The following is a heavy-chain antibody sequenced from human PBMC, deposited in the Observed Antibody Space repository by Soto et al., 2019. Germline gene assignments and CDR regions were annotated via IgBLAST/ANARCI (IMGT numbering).Heavy chain of an antibody. CDR2: IGTVGDA. V-gene: IGHV3-13*01. CDR3: VRAGGVGATWSWFDP. D-gene: IGHD1-26*01. J-gene: IGHJ5*02. CDR1: GFTFRSYD. Sequence: EVQLVESGGGLVQPGGSLRLSCAASGFTFRSYDMHWVRQVTGKGLEWVAAIGTVGDAHFPDSVKGRFTISRENVKNSLYLQMNSLRAEDTAVYYCVRAGGVGATWSWFDPWGQGSLVTVSS.